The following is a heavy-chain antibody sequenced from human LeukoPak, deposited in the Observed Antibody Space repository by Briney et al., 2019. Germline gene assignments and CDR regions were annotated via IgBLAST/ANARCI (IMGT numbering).Heavy chain of an antibody. Sequence: SETLSLTCAVSGGSISSGDYYWSWIRQPAGKGLEWIGRIYSTGSTTYNPSLRSRVIISLDTSKTQFSLKLTSATAADTAVYYCARVDGYSGNHFRLCDSWGQGTLVTVSS. V-gene: IGHV4-61*02. CDR1: GGSISSGDYY. J-gene: IGHJ5*01. CDR3: ARVDGYSGNHFRLCDS. D-gene: IGHD1-26*01. CDR2: IYSTGST.